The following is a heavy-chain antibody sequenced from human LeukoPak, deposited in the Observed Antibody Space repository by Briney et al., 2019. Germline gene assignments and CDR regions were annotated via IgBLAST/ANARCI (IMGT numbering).Heavy chain of an antibody. J-gene: IGHJ4*02. CDR2: IYPTGST. D-gene: IGHD1-26*01. Sequence: PSETLSLTCTVSGYSISSGYYWGWIRQPPGKGLEWIGNIYPTGSTYYNPSLKSRVTISVDTSKNQFSLKLSSVTAADTAVYYCASLRERSYYARGFDYWGQGTLVTVSS. CDR3: ASLRERSYYARGFDY. V-gene: IGHV4-38-2*02. CDR1: GYSISSGYY.